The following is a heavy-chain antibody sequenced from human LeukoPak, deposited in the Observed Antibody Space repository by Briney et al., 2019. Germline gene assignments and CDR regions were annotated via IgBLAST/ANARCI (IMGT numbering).Heavy chain of an antibody. J-gene: IGHJ4*02. CDR3: ARGRFELPF. Sequence: PSETLSLTCTVSGGSISNYYWSWIRQPPGKGLESIGYIYYSESTNYNPSLKSRVTISVDMSKNQFSLELNSVTAADTAVYYCARGRFELPFWGQGTLVTVSS. D-gene: IGHD2-15*01. V-gene: IGHV4-59*01. CDR1: GGSISNYY. CDR2: IYYSEST.